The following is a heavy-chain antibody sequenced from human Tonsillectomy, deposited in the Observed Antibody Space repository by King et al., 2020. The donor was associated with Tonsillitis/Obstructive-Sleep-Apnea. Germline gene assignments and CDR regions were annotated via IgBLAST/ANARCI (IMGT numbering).Heavy chain of an antibody. CDR2: IYSGGST. CDR1: GFTVSSNY. CDR3: ARGGLVVPAAYLHYYYYYYMDV. V-gene: IGHV3-66*01. J-gene: IGHJ6*03. Sequence: VQLVESGGGLVQPGGSLRLSCAASGFTVSSNYMSWVRQAPGKGLEWVSVIYSGGSTYYADSVKGRFTISRDNSKNTLYLQLNSLRAEDTAVYYCARGGLVVPAAYLHYYYYYYMDVWGKGTTVTVSS. D-gene: IGHD2-2*01.